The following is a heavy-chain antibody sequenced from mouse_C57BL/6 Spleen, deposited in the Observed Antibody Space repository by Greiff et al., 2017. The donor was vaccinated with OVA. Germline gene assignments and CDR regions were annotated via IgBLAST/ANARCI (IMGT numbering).Heavy chain of an antibody. CDR1: GFNIKDYY. CDR2: IDPEGGDT. V-gene: IGHV14-1*01. Sequence: EVQLQQSGAELVRPGASVKLSCTASGFNIKDYYMHWVKQRPEQGLEWIGRIDPEGGDTEYAPKFQGKATMTADTSSNTAYLQLSSLTSEDTAVYYCTTSITTRIYYYAMDYWGQGTSVTVSS. J-gene: IGHJ4*01. CDR3: TTSITTRIYYYAMDY. D-gene: IGHD1-1*01.